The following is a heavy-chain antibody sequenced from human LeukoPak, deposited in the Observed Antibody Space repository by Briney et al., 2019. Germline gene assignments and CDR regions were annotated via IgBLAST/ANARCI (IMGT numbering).Heavy chain of an antibody. V-gene: IGHV3-21*01. D-gene: IGHD3-22*01. Sequence: PGGPLRLSCAASGFTFSSYSMNWVRQAPGKGLEWVSSISSSSSYIYYADSVKGRFTISRDNAKNSLYLQMNSLRAEDTAVYYCAREGWYYYDSSGLLDFDYWGQGTLVTVSS. CDR3: AREGWYYYDSSGLLDFDY. J-gene: IGHJ4*02. CDR1: GFTFSSYS. CDR2: ISSSSSYI.